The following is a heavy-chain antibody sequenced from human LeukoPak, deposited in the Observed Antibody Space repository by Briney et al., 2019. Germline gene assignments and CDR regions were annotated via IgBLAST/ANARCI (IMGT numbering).Heavy chain of an antibody. CDR2: ISAYNGNT. V-gene: IGHV1-18*01. J-gene: IGHJ5*02. Sequence: GASVKVSCKASGYTFTSYGISWVRQAPGQGLEWMGWISAYNGNTNYAQKLQGRDTMTTDTSTSTAYMELRSLRSDDTAVYYCARTRQYSSSWYCWFDPWGQGTLVTVSS. CDR1: GYTFTSYG. D-gene: IGHD6-13*01. CDR3: ARTRQYSSSWYCWFDP.